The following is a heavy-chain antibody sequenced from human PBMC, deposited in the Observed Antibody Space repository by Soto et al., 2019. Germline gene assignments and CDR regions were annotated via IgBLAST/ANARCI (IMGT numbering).Heavy chain of an antibody. Sequence: VKVSCKASGGTFSSYAISWVRQAPGQGLEWMGGIIPIFGTANYAQKFQGRVTITADESTSTAYMELSSLRSEDTAVYYCARDRPYGDYLDYWGQGTLVTVSS. CDR3: ARDRPYGDYLDY. CDR2: IIPIFGTA. CDR1: GGTFSSYA. J-gene: IGHJ4*02. D-gene: IGHD4-17*01. V-gene: IGHV1-69*13.